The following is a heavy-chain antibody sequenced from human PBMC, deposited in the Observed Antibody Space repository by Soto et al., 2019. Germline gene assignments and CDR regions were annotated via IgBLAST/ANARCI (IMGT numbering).Heavy chain of an antibody. Sequence: GGSLRLSCAASGFTFSSYSMNWVRQAPGKGLEWVSSISSSSSYIYYADSVKGRFTISRDNAKNSLYLQMNSLRAEDTAVYYCATSPRRYFVGSLKGGDYWGQGTLVTVSS. D-gene: IGHD3-9*01. J-gene: IGHJ4*02. V-gene: IGHV3-21*01. CDR3: ATSPRRYFVGSLKGGDY. CDR1: GFTFSSYS. CDR2: ISSSSSYI.